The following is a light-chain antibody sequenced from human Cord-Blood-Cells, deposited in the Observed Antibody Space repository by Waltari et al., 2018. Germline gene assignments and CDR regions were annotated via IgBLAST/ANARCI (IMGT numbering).Light chain of an antibody. CDR3: QQYGSSPPYT. Sequence: DIVSTQSPGTLSLSPGARATLSCRASQSVSSSYLAWYQQKPGQAPRLLIYGASSRATGIPDRFSGSGSGTDFTLTISRLEPEDFAVYYCQQYGSSPPYTFGQGTKLEIK. V-gene: IGKV3-20*01. CDR1: QSVSSSY. J-gene: IGKJ2*01. CDR2: GAS.